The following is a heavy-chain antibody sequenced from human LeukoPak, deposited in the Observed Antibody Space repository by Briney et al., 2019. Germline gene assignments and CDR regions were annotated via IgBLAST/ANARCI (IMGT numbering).Heavy chain of an antibody. Sequence: ASVKVSCKASGYTFSSYDINWVRQAPGQGLEWMGGMSPNSGNTAYAQKFLGRVILTRDTSISTAYMELSSLRSDDTAVYYCARDPYYEPFDYWGQGTRVTVSS. CDR2: MSPNSGNT. V-gene: IGHV1-8*01. D-gene: IGHD3-22*01. J-gene: IGHJ4*02. CDR3: ARDPYYEPFDY. CDR1: GYTFSSYD.